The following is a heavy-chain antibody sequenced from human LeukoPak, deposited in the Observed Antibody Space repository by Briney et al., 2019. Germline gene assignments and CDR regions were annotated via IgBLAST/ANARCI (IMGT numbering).Heavy chain of an antibody. Sequence: KPSETLSLTCTVSGGSISSSSYYWGWIRQPPGKGLGWIGSIYYSGSTYYNPSLKSRVTISVDTSKNQFSLKLSSVTAADTAVYYCARVETYSSGWFSAGYFQHWGQGTLVTVSS. J-gene: IGHJ1*01. D-gene: IGHD6-19*01. V-gene: IGHV4-39*07. CDR3: ARVETYSSGWFSAGYFQH. CDR2: IYYSGST. CDR1: GGSISSSSYY.